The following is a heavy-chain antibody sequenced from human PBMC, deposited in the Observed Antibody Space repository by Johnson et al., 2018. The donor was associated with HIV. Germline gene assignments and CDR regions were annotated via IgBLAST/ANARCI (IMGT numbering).Heavy chain of an antibody. CDR1: GLTSSTNY. J-gene: IGHJ3*02. D-gene: IGHD3-3*01. CDR2: IKRKPDGGTP. V-gene: IGHV3-15*01. CDR3: TTDLSQYYDFWSGSGDDAFDI. Sequence: VQLLESGGGLVHPGGSLRPSCPASGLTSSTNYMTGFGQVPGKGLGWVGVIKRKPDGGTPDTVAPVKGRFTIQRVISKNTLYLQMNSLKTEDTAVYYCTTDLSQYYDFWSGSGDDAFDIWGQGTMVTVSS.